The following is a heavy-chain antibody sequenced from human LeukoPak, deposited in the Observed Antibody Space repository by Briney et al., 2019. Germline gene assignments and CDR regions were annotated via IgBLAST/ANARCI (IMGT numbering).Heavy chain of an antibody. CDR2: IKQDGSEK. J-gene: IGHJ3*02. V-gene: IGHV3-7*01. CDR3: ARPLSYYYDSSGYYSTDAFDI. Sequence: GGSLRLSCAASGFTFSSYWMSWVRQAPGKGLEWVANIKQDGSEKYYVDSVKGRFTISRDNAKNSLYLQMNSLRAEDTAVYYCARPLSYYYDSSGYYSTDAFDIWGQGTMVTVSS. D-gene: IGHD3-22*01. CDR1: GFTFSSYW.